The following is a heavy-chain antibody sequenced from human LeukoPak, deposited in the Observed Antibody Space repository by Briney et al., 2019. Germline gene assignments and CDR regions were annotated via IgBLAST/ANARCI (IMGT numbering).Heavy chain of an antibody. CDR1: GFTLSNYG. V-gene: IGHV3-30*03. D-gene: IGHD6-13*01. J-gene: IGHJ6*02. CDR3: AGWGGESSSWYFGSSSHHYYGMDV. Sequence: GRSLRLSCAASGFTLSNYGMHWVRQAPGKGLEWVAVISYEGSNKYYADSVKGRFTISRDNSKNTLYLQMNSLRVEDTAVYYCAGWGGESSSWYFGSSSHHYYGMDVWGQGTTVTVSS. CDR2: ISYEGSNK.